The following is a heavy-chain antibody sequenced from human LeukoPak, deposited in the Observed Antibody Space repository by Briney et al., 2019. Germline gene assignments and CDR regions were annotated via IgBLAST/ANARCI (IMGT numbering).Heavy chain of an antibody. V-gene: IGHV4-59*01. CDR1: GGSISSYY. Sequence: SETLSLTCTVSGGSISSYYWRWIRQPPGKGLEWIGYIYYSGSTNYNPSLKSRVTISVDTSKNQFSLKLSSVTAADTAVYYCARARLTDSSSGGGAFDIWGQGIMVTVSS. CDR3: ARARLTDSSSGGGAFDI. D-gene: IGHD6-6*01. J-gene: IGHJ3*02. CDR2: IYYSGST.